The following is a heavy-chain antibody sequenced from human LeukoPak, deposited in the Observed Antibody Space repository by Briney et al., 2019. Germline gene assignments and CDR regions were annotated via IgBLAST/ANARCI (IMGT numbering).Heavy chain of an antibody. J-gene: IGHJ4*02. V-gene: IGHV4-59*08. CDR1: GGSISSYY. CDR2: IYYSGST. Sequence: SETLSLTCTVSGGSISSYYWSWIRQPPGKGLEWIGYIYYSGSTNYNPSLKSRVTISVDTSKNQFSLKLSSVTAADTAVYYCARYYTSGSYIYFDHWGQGTLVTVSS. CDR3: ARYYTSGSYIYFDH. D-gene: IGHD3-10*01.